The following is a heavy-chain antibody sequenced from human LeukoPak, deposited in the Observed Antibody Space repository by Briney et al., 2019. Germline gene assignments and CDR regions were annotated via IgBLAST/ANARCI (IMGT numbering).Heavy chain of an antibody. V-gene: IGHV3-7*01. CDR3: ARDQGYCTNGVCYYWFDP. CDR1: GFTFDDYA. D-gene: IGHD2-8*01. Sequence: GGSLRLSCAASGFTFDDYAMHWVRQAPGKGLEWVTNIKQDGSEQYYVDSVKGRFTISRDNAKNSLSLQMNSLRAEDTAVYYCARDQGYCTNGVCYYWFDPWGQGTLVTVSS. J-gene: IGHJ5*02. CDR2: IKQDGSEQ.